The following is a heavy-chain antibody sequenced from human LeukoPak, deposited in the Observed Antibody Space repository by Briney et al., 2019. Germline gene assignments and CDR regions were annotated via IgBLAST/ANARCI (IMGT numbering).Heavy chain of an antibody. CDR2: ISGSGGST. CDR1: GFTFRSYA. Sequence: GGSLRLSCAASGFTFRSYAMSWVRQAPGKGLEWVSGISGSGGSTYYADSVKGRFTISRDNSKSTLFLQMNSLRAEDTAVYYCAKESSSSWSFGLWGTDYWGQGTLVTVSS. D-gene: IGHD6-13*01. J-gene: IGHJ4*02. CDR3: AKESSSSWSFGLWGTDY. V-gene: IGHV3-23*01.